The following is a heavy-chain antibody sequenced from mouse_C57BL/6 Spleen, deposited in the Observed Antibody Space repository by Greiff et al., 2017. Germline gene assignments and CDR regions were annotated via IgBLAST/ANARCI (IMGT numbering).Heavy chain of an antibody. Sequence: VQLQQSGAELVKPGASVKISCKASGYAFSSYWMNWVKQRPGKGLEWIGQIYPGDGDTNYNGKFKGKATLTADKSDSTAYRQLSSLTSEASAVYFCARSVYDYGSSYDRGYFDVWGTGTTVTVSS. CDR2: IYPGDGDT. CDR1: GYAFSSYW. J-gene: IGHJ1*03. D-gene: IGHD1-1*01. V-gene: IGHV1-80*01. CDR3: ARSVYDYGSSYDRGYFDV.